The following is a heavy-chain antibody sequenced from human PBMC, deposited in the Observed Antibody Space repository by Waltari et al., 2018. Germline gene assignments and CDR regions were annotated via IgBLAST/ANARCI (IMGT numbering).Heavy chain of an antibody. CDR2: MSGSGDLT. CDR3: AKLGRMTTVTSFFDF. J-gene: IGHJ4*02. CDR1: GFTFRDYA. Sequence: EVHLLAPGGGLARPVASFTLSCSACGFTFRDYAINWVRQAPGKGLEWVSSMSGSGDLTYYADSVKGRFTISRDDPNNKLLLEMSSLRVDDTALYYCAKLGRMTTVTSFFDFWGRGTLVSVSS. D-gene: IGHD4-17*01. V-gene: IGHV3-23*01.